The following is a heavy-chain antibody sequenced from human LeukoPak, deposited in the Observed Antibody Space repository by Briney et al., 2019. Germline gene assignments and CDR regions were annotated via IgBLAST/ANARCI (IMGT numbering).Heavy chain of an antibody. V-gene: IGHV4-34*01. D-gene: IGHD2-21*01. Sequence: SETLSLTCAVYGGSFSGYYWSWIRQPPGKGLEWIGEINHSGSTNYNPSLKSRVTISVDTSKNQFSLKLSSVTAADTAVYYCATLPVVVIANRAFDIWGQGTMVTVSS. CDR2: INHSGST. CDR1: GGSFSGYY. CDR3: ATLPVVVIANRAFDI. J-gene: IGHJ3*02.